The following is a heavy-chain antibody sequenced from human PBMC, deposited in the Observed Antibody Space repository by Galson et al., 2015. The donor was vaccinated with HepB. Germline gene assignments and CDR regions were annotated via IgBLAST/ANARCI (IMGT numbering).Heavy chain of an antibody. CDR1: GFTFVNYW. D-gene: IGHD2-2*01. CDR2: INGDGTNT. J-gene: IGHJ3*02. V-gene: IGHV3-74*01. CDR3: ARVRGRYQYDAFDI. Sequence: SLRLSCAASGFTFVNYWIHWVRQAPGKGPVWVSRINGDGTNTTYADSVKGRFTISRDNAKNTLYLQMNSLRAEDTAVYYCARVRGRYQYDAFDIWGRGTMVSVSS.